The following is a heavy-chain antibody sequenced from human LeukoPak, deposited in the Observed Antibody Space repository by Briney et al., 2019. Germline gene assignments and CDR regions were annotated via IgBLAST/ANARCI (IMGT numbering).Heavy chain of an antibody. CDR2: INHSGST. Sequence: SETLSLTCAVYGGSFSGYYWSWIRQPPGKGLEWIGEINHSGSTNYNPSHKSRVTISVDTSKNQFSLKLSSVTAADTAVYYCARGGAYCGGDCYLTYNWFDPWGQGTLVTVSS. J-gene: IGHJ5*02. CDR3: ARGGAYCGGDCYLTYNWFDP. V-gene: IGHV4-34*01. D-gene: IGHD2-21*02. CDR1: GGSFSGYY.